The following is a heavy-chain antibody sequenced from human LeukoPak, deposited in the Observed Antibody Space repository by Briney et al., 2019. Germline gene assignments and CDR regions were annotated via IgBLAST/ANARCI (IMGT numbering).Heavy chain of an antibody. V-gene: IGHV1-2*02. CDR1: GYTFTGYY. CDR3: ARARPGAYGSGSYPDY. D-gene: IGHD3-10*01. J-gene: IGHJ4*02. CDR2: INPNSGGT. Sequence: GASVKLSCKASGYTFTGYYMHWVRQAPGQGLEWMGWINPNSGGTNYAQKFQGRVTMTRDTSISTAYMELSRLRSDDTAVYYCARARPGAYGSGSYPDYWGQGTLVTVSS.